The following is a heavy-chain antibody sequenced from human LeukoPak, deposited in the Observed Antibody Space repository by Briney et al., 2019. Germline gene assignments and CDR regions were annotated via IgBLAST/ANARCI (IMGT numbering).Heavy chain of an antibody. Sequence: GGSLRLSCAASGFTFSSYGMHWVRQAPGKGLEWVAVIWYDGSNKYYADSVKGRFTISRDNSKNTLYLQMNSLRAEDTAVYYCARQLAGGNSWEFDYWGQGTLVTVSS. CDR3: ARQLAGGNSWEFDY. D-gene: IGHD4-23*01. CDR1: GFTFSSYG. V-gene: IGHV3-33*01. CDR2: IWYDGSNK. J-gene: IGHJ4*02.